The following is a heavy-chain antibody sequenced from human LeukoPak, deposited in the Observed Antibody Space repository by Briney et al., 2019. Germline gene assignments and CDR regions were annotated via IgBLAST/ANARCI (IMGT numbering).Heavy chain of an antibody. Sequence: GGSLRLSCAASGFTFSSYGMHWVRQAPGKGLEWVAVIWYDGGNKYYADSVKGRFTISRDNSKNTLYLQMNSLRAEDTAVYYCARGMVRGVISDYWGQGTLVTVSS. CDR3: ARGMVRGVISDY. V-gene: IGHV3-33*01. CDR2: IWYDGGNK. J-gene: IGHJ4*02. D-gene: IGHD3-10*01. CDR1: GFTFSSYG.